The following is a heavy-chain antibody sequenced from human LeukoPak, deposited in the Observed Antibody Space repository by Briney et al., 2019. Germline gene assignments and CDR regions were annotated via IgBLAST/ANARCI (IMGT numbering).Heavy chain of an antibody. Sequence: SETLSLTCAVYSGSFSAYYWSWIRQPPGKGLEWIGEIKHTGSTNYNPSLKSRVTISVDTSKNQFSLKLSSVTAADTAVYYCASSEAGDYFDYWGQGTLVTVSS. CDR1: SGSFSAYY. CDR2: IKHTGST. J-gene: IGHJ4*02. CDR3: ASSEAGDYFDY. V-gene: IGHV4-34*01. D-gene: IGHD6-13*01.